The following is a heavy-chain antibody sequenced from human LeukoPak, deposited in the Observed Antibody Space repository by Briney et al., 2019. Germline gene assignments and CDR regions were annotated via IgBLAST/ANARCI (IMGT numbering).Heavy chain of an antibody. Sequence: KSSETLSLTCAVYGGSFSGYYWSWIRQPPGKGLEWIGEINHSGSTNYNPSLKSRVTISVDTSKNQFSLKLSSVTAADTAVYYCARGLFAEFDPWGQGTLVTVSS. CDR3: ARGLFAEFDP. J-gene: IGHJ5*02. V-gene: IGHV4-34*01. CDR2: INHSGST. CDR1: GGSFSGYY.